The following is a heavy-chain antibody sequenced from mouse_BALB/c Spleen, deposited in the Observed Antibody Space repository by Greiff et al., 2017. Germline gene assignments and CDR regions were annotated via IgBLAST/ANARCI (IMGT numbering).Heavy chain of an antibody. CDR2: IYPSDSYT. CDR3: ARKVRLGGYYYAMDY. V-gene: IGHV1-69*02. D-gene: IGHD1-2*01. J-gene: IGHJ4*01. Sequence: QVQLQQPGAELVRPGASVKLSCKASGYTFTSYWINWVKQRPGQGLEWIGNIYPSDSYTNYNQKFKDKATLTVDKSSSTAYMQLSSPTSEDSAVYYCARKVRLGGYYYAMDYWGQGTSVTVSS. CDR1: GYTFTSYW.